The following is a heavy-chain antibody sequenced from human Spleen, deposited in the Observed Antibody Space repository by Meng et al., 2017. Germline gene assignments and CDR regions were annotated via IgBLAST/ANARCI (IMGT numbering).Heavy chain of an antibody. CDR3: AGEADYGDHNFDS. Sequence: GSLRLSCVVSGYSISSRYYWAWIRQSPGKGLERIGSIYHSGTTYYNPSLESRVTISVDTSENQFSLKLRSVTAADTAVYYCAGEADYGDHNFDSWGQGALVTVSS. J-gene: IGHJ4*02. V-gene: IGHV4-38-2*02. CDR2: IYHSGTT. D-gene: IGHD4-17*01. CDR1: GYSISSRYY.